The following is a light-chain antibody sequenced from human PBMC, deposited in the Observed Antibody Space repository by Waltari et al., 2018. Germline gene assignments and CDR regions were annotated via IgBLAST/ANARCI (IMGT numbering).Light chain of an antibody. CDR1: CSEDGGYTT. CDR3: SSYTSSSTRV. CDR2: EVS. Sequence: QSALTQPASVSGSTGQSNATSCPGTCSEDGGYTTVPGYQQHPGKAPKLIIYEVSNRPSGVSNRFSGSKSGNTASLTISGLQAEDEADYYCSSYTSSSTRVFGGGTKLTVL. J-gene: IGLJ3*02. V-gene: IGLV2-14*01.